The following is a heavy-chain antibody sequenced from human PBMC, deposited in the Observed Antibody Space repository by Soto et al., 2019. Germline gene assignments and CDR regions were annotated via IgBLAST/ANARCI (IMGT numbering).Heavy chain of an antibody. CDR1: GFNFISYA. V-gene: IGHV3-23*01. Sequence: PGGSLRLSCAASGFNFISYAMTWVRQAPGKGLEWVSAISGSGGSTYYADSVKGRFTISRDNSKNTLYLQMNSLRAEDTAVYYCAKGRPSLDYGDYAFYYYYYAMEVWGQGTTVTVSS. D-gene: IGHD4-17*01. CDR3: AKGRPSLDYGDYAFYYYYYAMEV. J-gene: IGHJ6*02. CDR2: ISGSGGST.